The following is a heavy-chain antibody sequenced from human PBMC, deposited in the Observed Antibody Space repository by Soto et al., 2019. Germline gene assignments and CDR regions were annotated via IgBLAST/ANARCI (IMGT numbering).Heavy chain of an antibody. D-gene: IGHD4-17*01. Sequence: QVQLVQSGAEVKKPGASVKVSCKASGYTFTSYGISWVRQAPGQGLEWMGWISAYNGNTNYAQKLQGRVTMTTDRSTSTAYRELRSLRSDDTAVYYCASDYGDLVRGWFDPWGEGTLVTVSS. CDR2: ISAYNGNT. J-gene: IGHJ5*02. V-gene: IGHV1-18*01. CDR3: ASDYGDLVRGWFDP. CDR1: GYTFTSYG.